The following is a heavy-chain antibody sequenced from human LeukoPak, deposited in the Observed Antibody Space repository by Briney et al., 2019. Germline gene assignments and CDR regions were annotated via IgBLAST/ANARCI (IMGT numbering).Heavy chain of an antibody. CDR1: GITLSNYG. CDR2: ISDSGGRT. J-gene: IGHJ4*02. V-gene: IGHV3-23*01. CDR3: AKMQGYFDY. Sequence: GGSLRLSCAVSGITLSNYGMSWVRQAPGKGLEWVAGISDSGGRTNYADSVKGRFTISRDNSKNMLYLQMSSLRAEDTAIYYCAKMQGYFDYWGQGTLVPVSS.